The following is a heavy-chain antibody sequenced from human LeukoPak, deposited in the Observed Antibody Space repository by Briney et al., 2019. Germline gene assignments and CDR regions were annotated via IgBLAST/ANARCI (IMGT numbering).Heavy chain of an antibody. Sequence: SETLSLTCTVSGGSISSYYWSWIRQPPGKGLEWIGYIYYSGSTNYNPSLKSRVTISVDTSKNQFSLKLSSVTAADTAVYYCARVPGKVDYWGQGTLVTVSS. CDR3: ARVPGKVDY. CDR1: GGSISSYY. CDR2: IYYSGST. J-gene: IGHJ4*02. V-gene: IGHV4-59*01.